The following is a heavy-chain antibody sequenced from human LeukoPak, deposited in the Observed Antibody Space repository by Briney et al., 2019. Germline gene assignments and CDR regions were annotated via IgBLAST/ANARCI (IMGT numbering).Heavy chain of an antibody. Sequence: ASVKASCKASGYTFTSYGISWVRQAPGQGLEWMGWISAYNGNTNYAQKLQGRVTMTTDTSTSTAYMELRSLRSDDTAVYYCARDRLSSSGSYYGWFDPWGQGTLVTVSS. J-gene: IGHJ5*02. CDR3: ARDRLSSSGSYYGWFDP. CDR1: GYTFTSYG. V-gene: IGHV1-18*01. CDR2: ISAYNGNT. D-gene: IGHD3-10*01.